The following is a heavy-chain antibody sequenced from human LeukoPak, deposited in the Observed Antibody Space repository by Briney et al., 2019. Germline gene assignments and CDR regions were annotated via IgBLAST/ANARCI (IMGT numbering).Heavy chain of an antibody. CDR1: GFTFSSYG. Sequence: GGSLRLSCTASGFTFSSYGMDWVRQAPGKWLEWVSVISGNGGTTYYAESVKGRFTISRDNSKSTLYLHMNSLRAEDTAVYYCARRYSSSWSGNWFDPWGQGTLVTVSS. V-gene: IGHV3-23*01. CDR3: ARRYSSSWSGNWFDP. J-gene: IGHJ5*02. D-gene: IGHD6-13*01. CDR2: ISGNGGTT.